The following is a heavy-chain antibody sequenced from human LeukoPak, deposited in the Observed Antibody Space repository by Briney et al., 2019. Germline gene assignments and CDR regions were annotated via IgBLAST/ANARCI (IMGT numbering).Heavy chain of an antibody. CDR1: GGSISSSSYY. CDR3: ARVGRWLPIDY. CDR2: IYYSGST. J-gene: IGHJ4*02. D-gene: IGHD5-24*01. V-gene: IGHV4-39*01. Sequence: SETLSLTCTVSGGSISSSSYYWGWIRQPPGKGLEWIGSIYYSGSTYYNPSLKSRVTISVDTSKNQFSLKLSSVTAADTAVYYCARVGRWLPIDYWGQGTLVTVSS.